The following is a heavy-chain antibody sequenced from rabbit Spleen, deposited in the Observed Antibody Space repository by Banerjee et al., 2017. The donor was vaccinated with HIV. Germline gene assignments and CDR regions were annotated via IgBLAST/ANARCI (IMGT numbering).Heavy chain of an antibody. D-gene: IGHD8-1*01. CDR3: ARDSGSSFSSYGMDL. J-gene: IGHJ6*01. Sequence: QQLVESGGGLVKPGASLTLTCKASGIDFSSNYYMCWVRQAPGKGLEWIACIDSGSSGFSYFASWAKGRFTISKTSSTTVTLQMTSLTAADTATYFCARDSGSSFSSYGMDLWGPGTLVTVS. CDR1: GIDFSSNYY. V-gene: IGHV1S40*01. CDR2: IDSGSSGFS.